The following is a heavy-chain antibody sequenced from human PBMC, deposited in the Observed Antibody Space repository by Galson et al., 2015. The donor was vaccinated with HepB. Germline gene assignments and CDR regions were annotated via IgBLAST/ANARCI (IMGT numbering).Heavy chain of an antibody. CDR3: ARSWKVLQNFDY. Sequence: SVKVSCKASGYDFTEFCIHWLRQAPGQGPEWMGWMNADNDDKKYGQRFEGRVTMTRDTSITTAYMELSRLTSDDTAVYYCARSWKVLQNFDYWGQGTVVTVSS. CDR2: MNADNDDK. D-gene: IGHD2/OR15-2a*01. CDR1: GYDFTEFC. J-gene: IGHJ4*02. V-gene: IGHV1-2*02.